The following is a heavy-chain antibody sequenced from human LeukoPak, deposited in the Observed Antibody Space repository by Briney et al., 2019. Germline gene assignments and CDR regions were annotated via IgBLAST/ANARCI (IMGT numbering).Heavy chain of an antibody. D-gene: IGHD2-15*01. CDR2: IHTSGST. J-gene: IGHJ4*02. CDR1: GGSINNESYS. V-gene: IGHV4-61*09. Sequence: SETLSLTCIVSGGSINNESYSWTWIRQPAGKGLEWIGHIHTSGSTTYSPSLRSRVTISVDTSKNQFSLKLSSVTAADTAVYYCARHSDDCSGSTCYDYWGQGTLVTVSS. CDR3: ARHSDDCSGSTCYDY.